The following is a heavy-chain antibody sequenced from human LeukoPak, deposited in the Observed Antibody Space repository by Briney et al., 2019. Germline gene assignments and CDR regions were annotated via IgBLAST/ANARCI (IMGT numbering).Heavy chain of an antibody. CDR3: TKARWEYQLIYYFDY. J-gene: IGHJ4*02. D-gene: IGHD2-2*01. CDR2: ISWNSGSI. CDR1: GFTFDDYA. V-gene: IGHV3-9*01. Sequence: PGGSLRLSCAASGFTFDDYAMHWVRQAPGKGLEWVSGISWNSGSIGYADSVKGRFTISRDNAKNSLYLQMNSLRAEDTAVYYCTKARWEYQLIYYFDYWGQGTLVTVSS.